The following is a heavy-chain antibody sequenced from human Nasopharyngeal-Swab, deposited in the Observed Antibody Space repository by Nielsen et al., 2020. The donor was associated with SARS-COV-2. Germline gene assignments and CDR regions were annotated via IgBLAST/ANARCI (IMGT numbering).Heavy chain of an antibody. CDR1: GFTFDDYA. CDR2: ISWNSGSI. J-gene: IGHJ4*02. D-gene: IGHD1-26*01. Sequence: GGSLRLSCAASGFTFDDYAMHWVRQAPGKGLEWVSGISWNSGSIGYADSVKGRFTISRDNAKNSLYLQMNSLRAEDTALYYCAKLWDDGHDYWGQGTLVTVSS. V-gene: IGHV3-9*01. CDR3: AKLWDDGHDY.